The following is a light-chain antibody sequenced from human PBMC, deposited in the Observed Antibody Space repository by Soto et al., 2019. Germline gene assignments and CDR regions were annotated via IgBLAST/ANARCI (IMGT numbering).Light chain of an antibody. CDR1: SSNIGSNS. CDR2: RNN. Sequence: QSVLTQPPSASGTPGQRVTISCSGSSSNIGSNSVYWYQQLPGTAPKLLLYRNNQWPSGVPDRFSGSKSGTSASLAISGLRYEDEADYYCAAWDDSLSAPVFGGGNKLTVL. J-gene: IGLJ2*01. CDR3: AAWDDSLSAPV. V-gene: IGLV1-47*01.